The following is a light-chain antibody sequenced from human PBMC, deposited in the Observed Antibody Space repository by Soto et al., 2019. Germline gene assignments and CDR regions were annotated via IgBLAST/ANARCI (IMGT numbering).Light chain of an antibody. CDR3: SSYTSSSTLV. CDR1: SSDVGSYNY. J-gene: IGLJ2*01. V-gene: IGLV2-14*01. CDR2: EVS. Sequence: QSALTQPASVSGSPGQSITISCTGTSSDVGSYNYVSWYQQHPGKAPKLMIYEVSNRPSGVSNRFSGSKSGNRASLPISGLQAEDEADYYCSSYTSSSTLVFGGGTKLTVL.